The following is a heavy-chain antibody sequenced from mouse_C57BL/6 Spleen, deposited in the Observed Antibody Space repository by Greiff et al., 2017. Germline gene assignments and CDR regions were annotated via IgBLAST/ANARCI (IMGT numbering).Heavy chain of an antibody. CDR3: ARDTTVVAPFDY. D-gene: IGHD1-1*01. CDR1: GYTFTSYG. Sequence: VKLVESGAELARPGASVKLSCKASGYTFTSYGISWVKQRTGQGLEWIGEIYPRSGNTYYNEKFKGKATLTADKSSSTAYMELRSLTSEDSAVYFCARDTTVVAPFDYWGQGTTLTVSS. CDR2: IYPRSGNT. J-gene: IGHJ2*01. V-gene: IGHV1-81*01.